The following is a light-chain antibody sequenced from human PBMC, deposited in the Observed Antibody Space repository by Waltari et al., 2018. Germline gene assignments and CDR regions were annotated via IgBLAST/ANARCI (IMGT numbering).Light chain of an antibody. J-gene: IGKJ4*01. CDR1: QSIATY. CDR3: QQFTNWPPGLT. CDR2: DAS. Sequence: EVVLTQSPATLSYSPGERATLSCRASQSIATYLAWYQQKPGQAPRLLIHDASYRATGIPARFSGSGSGTDFSLTISSLEPEDFAVYFCQQFTNWPPGLTFGGGTKVEI. V-gene: IGKV3-11*01.